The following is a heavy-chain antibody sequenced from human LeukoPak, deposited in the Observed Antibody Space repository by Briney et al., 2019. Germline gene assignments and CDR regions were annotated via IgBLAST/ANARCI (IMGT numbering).Heavy chain of an antibody. CDR1: GGSFSGYY. J-gene: IGHJ4*02. CDR3: ARDFRSSWTFDY. V-gene: IGHV4-34*01. CDR2: INHSGST. Sequence: PSETLSLTCAVYGGSFSGYYWSWIRQPPGKGLEWIGEINHSGSTNYNPSLKSRVTISVDTSKNQFSLKLSSVTAADTAVYYCARDFRSSWTFDYWGQGTLVTVSS. D-gene: IGHD6-13*01.